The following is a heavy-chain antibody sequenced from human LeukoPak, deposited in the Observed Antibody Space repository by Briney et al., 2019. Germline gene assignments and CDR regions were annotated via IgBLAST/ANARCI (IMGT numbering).Heavy chain of an antibody. V-gene: IGHV3-21*01. J-gene: IGHJ4*02. D-gene: IGHD6-13*01. CDR2: ISSSGSYI. Sequence: PGGSLRLSCAASGFTFSIYSMDWVRQAPGKGLEWVSSISSSGSYIYYADSLKGRFTISRDNAKNSLYLQMNSLRAEDTAGYYCAREDASSWHYWGQGILVTVSS. CDR3: AREDASSWHY. CDR1: GFTFSIYS.